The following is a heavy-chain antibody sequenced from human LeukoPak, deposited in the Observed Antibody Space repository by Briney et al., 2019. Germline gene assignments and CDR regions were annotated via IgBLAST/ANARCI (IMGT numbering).Heavy chain of an antibody. Sequence: PSETLSLTCTVSGGSISSSSYYWGWIRQPPGKGLEWIGSIYYSGSTYCNPSLKSRVTISVDTSKNQFSLKLSSVTAADTAVYYCASARLYCSGGSCSYYYYGMDVWGQGTTVTVSS. CDR1: GGSISSSSYY. J-gene: IGHJ6*02. V-gene: IGHV4-39*07. CDR3: ASARLYCSGGSCSYYYYGMDV. CDR2: IYYSGST. D-gene: IGHD2-15*01.